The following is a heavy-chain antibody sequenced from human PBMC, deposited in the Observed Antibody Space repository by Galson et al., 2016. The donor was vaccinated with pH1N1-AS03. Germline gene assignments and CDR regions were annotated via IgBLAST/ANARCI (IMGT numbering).Heavy chain of an antibody. V-gene: IGHV3-48*04. CDR3: VRHNSIDYGSGNEGWFDP. J-gene: IGHJ5*02. D-gene: IGHD3-10*01. CDR2: ISSSSGTI. CDR1: GFTFRSYS. Sequence: SLRLSCAGSGFTFRSYSMNWVRQAPGKGLEWLSFISSSSGTIHYADSVKGRFITSRDNAKNSVYLQMNSLRVADTAMYYCVRHNSIDYGSGNEGWFDPWGQGTLVTVSS.